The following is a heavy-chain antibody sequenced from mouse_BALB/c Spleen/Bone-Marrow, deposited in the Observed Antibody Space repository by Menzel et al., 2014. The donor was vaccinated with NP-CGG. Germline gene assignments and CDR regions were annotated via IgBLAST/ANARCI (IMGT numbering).Heavy chain of an antibody. D-gene: IGHD3-2*01. V-gene: IGHV5-4*02. CDR3: ASHLDSSSAY. CDR2: ISDGGSYT. J-gene: IGHJ3*01. Sequence: EVNLVESGGGLVKPGGSLKLSCAASGFTFSDYYMYWVRQTPEKRLEWVATISDGGSYTYYPDSVKGRFTISRDNAKNNLYLQMSSLKSEDTAMYYCASHLDSSSAYWGQGTLVTVSA. CDR1: GFTFSDYY.